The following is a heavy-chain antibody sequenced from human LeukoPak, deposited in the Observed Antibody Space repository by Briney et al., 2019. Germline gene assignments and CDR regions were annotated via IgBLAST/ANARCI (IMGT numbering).Heavy chain of an antibody. CDR1: GFTFSSYS. CDR2: ISSISSYI. J-gene: IGHJ6*02. V-gene: IGHV3-21*01. D-gene: IGHD4-11*01. CDR3: ARLEGVSNYLLYYYGMDV. Sequence: GGSLRLSCAASGFTFSSYSMNWVRQAPGKGLEWVPSISSISSYIYYADSVKGRFTISRDNAKNSLYLHMNSLRAEDTAVYYCARLEGVSNYLLYYYGMDVWGQGTTVTVSS.